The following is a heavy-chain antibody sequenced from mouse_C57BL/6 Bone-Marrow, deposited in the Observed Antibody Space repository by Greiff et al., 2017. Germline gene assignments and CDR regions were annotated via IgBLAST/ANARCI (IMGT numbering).Heavy chain of an antibody. D-gene: IGHD1-1*01. J-gene: IGHJ1*03. V-gene: IGHV2-2*01. CDR3: ARMGDYGSSYWYFDG. CDR2: IWSGGST. Sequence: QVQLQQSGPGLVQPSQCLSITCTVSGFSFTSYGVPWVRQSPGKGLEWLGVIWSGGSTDYNAAFISRLSSSKDNSKSQVFFKMNSLQADDTSMYYCARMGDYGSSYWYFDGWGTGTTVTVSS. CDR1: GFSFTSYG.